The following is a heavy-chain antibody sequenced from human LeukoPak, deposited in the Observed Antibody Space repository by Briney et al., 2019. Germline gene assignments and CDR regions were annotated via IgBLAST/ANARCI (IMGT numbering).Heavy chain of an antibody. V-gene: IGHV3-30-3*01. CDR2: ISYDGSNK. D-gene: IGHD3-10*01. J-gene: IGHJ4*02. CDR3: ARDQITLDY. CDR1: GFTFSSHA. Sequence: PGGSLRLSCAASGFTFSSHAMHWVRQAPGKGLEWVAVISYDGSNKYYADSVKGRFTISRDNSKNTLYLQMNSLRAEDTAVYYCARDQITLDYWGQGTLVTVSS.